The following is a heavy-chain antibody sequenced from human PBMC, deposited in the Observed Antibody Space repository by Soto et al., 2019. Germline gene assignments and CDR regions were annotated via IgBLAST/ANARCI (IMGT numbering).Heavy chain of an antibody. CDR1: GCTFSSYA. Sequence: SVKVSCKASGCTFSSYAISWVRQAPGQGLEWMGGIIPIFGTANYAQKFQGRVTITADESTSTAYMELSSLRSEDTAVYYCASHTEYRYGDGYWGQGTLVIVS. D-gene: IGHD5-18*01. J-gene: IGHJ4*02. V-gene: IGHV1-69*13. CDR3: ASHTEYRYGDGY. CDR2: IIPIFGTA.